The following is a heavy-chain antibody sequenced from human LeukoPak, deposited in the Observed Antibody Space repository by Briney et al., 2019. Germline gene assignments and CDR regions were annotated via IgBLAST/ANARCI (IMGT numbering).Heavy chain of an antibody. Sequence: GGSLRLSCAASGFTFSRYWMHWVRQAPGKGLVWVSRINSDGSSTNYADSVKGRFTISRDNAKNTLYLQMNSLRAEDTAVYYCARHLSGITGYTYGRGIDYWGQGTLVTVSS. CDR3: ARHLSGITGYTYGRGIDY. J-gene: IGHJ4*02. V-gene: IGHV3-74*01. CDR2: INSDGSST. D-gene: IGHD5-18*01. CDR1: GFTFSRYW.